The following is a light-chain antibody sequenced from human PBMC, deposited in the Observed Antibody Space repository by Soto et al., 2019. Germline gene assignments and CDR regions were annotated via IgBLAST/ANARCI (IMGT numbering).Light chain of an antibody. J-gene: IGKJ1*01. Sequence: DIVVTQTPLSSPVTRGQSASISCRSSQSLVHSNGRTYLSWFKQRPGQPPRLLIHEVSNRLAGVPGRISGSGAGTDFTLRISRVEAEDVGVYYCMQATDFPWTFGQGTKREI. CDR2: EVS. CDR1: QSLVHSNGRTY. V-gene: IGKV2-24*01. CDR3: MQATDFPWT.